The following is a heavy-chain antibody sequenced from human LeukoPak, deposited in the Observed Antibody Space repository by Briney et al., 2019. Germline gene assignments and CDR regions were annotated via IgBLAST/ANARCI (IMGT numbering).Heavy chain of an antibody. CDR2: IHYSGST. D-gene: IGHD3-10*01. Sequence: SETLSLTCAVSGGSISSGGYSWSWIRQPPGKGLECIGYIHYSGSTNYNPSLKSRVTISVDTSKNQFSLKLSSVTAADTAVYSCARGGGIDYYYYYMDVWGKGTTVTVSS. J-gene: IGHJ6*03. CDR3: ARGGGIDYYYYYMDV. V-gene: IGHV4-61*08. CDR1: GGSISSGGYS.